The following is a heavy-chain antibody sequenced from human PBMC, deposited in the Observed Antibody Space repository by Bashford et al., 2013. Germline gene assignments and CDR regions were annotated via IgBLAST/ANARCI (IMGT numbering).Heavy chain of an antibody. CDR2: IYPGESDT. J-gene: IGHJ6*02. CDR1: GNIFANYW. CDR3: ARQWSGYGMDV. D-gene: IGHD3-10*01. Sequence: GESLKISCKGSGNIFANYWIGWVRQMPGKGLEWMGIIYPGESDTRYSPSFQGQVTISADKSISTAYLQWSSLKASDTAMYYCARQWSGYGMDVWGQGTTVTVSS. V-gene: IGHV5-51*01.